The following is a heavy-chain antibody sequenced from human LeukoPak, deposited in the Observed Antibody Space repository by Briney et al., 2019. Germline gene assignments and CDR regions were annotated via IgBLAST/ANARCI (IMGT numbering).Heavy chain of an antibody. CDR2: IYSEGST. CDR1: GFTVSNTY. Sequence: GGSLRLSCAASGFTVSNTYMSWVRQAPGKGLEWVSAIYSEGSTYYLDSVRGRFTISRGSSNNTLYLQMNSLRADDTAVYYCARLHRRQFTSFDYWGQGTLITVS. J-gene: IGHJ4*02. D-gene: IGHD4-11*01. V-gene: IGHV3-53*01. CDR3: ARLHRRQFTSFDY.